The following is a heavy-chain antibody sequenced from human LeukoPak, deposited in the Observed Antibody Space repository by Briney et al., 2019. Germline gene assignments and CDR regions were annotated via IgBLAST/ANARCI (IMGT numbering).Heavy chain of an antibody. V-gene: IGHV4-30-2*01. CDR3: ARVRTAAAGTHSWFDP. CDR1: GGSISSGGYY. CDR2: IYHSGST. D-gene: IGHD6-13*01. J-gene: IGHJ5*02. Sequence: SQTLSLTCTVSGGSISSGGYYWSWIRQPPGKGLEWIGYIYHSGSTYYNPSLKSRVTISVDTSKNQFSLKLSSVTAADTAVYYCARVRTAAAGTHSWFDPWGQGTLVTVSS.